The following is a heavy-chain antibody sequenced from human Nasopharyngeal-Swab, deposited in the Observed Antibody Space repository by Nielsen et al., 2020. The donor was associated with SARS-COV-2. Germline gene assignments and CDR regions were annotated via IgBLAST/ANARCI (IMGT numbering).Heavy chain of an antibody. CDR1: GYTFTSYA. CDR2: INAGNGNT. CDR3: ARLAPLKFYYYYMDV. Sequence: ASVKVSCEASGYTFTSYAMHWVRQAPGQRLEWMGWINAGNGNTKYSQKFQGRVTITRDTSASTAYMELSSLRSEDTAVYYCARLAPLKFYYYYMDVWGKGTTVTVSS. V-gene: IGHV1-3*01. J-gene: IGHJ6*03. D-gene: IGHD3-3*02.